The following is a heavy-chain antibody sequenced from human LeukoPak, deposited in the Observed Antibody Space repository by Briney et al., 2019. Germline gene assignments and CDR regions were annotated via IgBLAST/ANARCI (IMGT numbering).Heavy chain of an antibody. J-gene: IGHJ4*02. CDR2: ISGSGGST. CDR3: VKRISDFGMDY. Sequence: GGSLRLSCAASGFTFSSYAMSWVRQAPGKGLERVSGISGSGGSTYYADSVKGRFTISRDNSKNTLYLQMSSLRAEDTAVYYCVKRISDFGMDYWGQGTLVTVSS. D-gene: IGHD4-17*01. V-gene: IGHV3-23*01. CDR1: GFTFSSYA.